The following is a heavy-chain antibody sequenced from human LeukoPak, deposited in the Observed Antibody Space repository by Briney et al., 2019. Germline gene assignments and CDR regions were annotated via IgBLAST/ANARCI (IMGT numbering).Heavy chain of an antibody. V-gene: IGHV3-23*01. CDR3: AKDARRSSGWWFFDH. CDR1: GFVFSSLD. Sequence: GGCLRLSCAASGFVFSSLDMGWVRQTPGKGLEWVSAITNSGGGTFYADSVKGRFTISRDNSKNTLFLQMNSLRAEDTAVYFCAKDARRSSGWWFFDHWGQGTLVTVSS. CDR2: ITNSGGGT. J-gene: IGHJ4*02. D-gene: IGHD6-19*01.